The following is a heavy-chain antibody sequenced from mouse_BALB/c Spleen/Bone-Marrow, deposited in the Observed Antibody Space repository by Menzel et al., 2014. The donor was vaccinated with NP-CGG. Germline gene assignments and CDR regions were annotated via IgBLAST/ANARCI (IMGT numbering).Heavy chain of an antibody. J-gene: IGHJ3*01. D-gene: IGHD4-1*01. V-gene: IGHV4-1*02. Sequence: EVKLVESGGGLVQPGGSLKLSCAASGFDFSRYWMSWVRQAPGKGLEWIGEINPDSSTINYTPSLKDKFIISRDNAKNTLYLQMSKGRSEDTALYYCARGDWAWFVYWGQGTLVTFSA. CDR1: GFDFSRYW. CDR3: ARGDWAWFVY. CDR2: INPDSSTI.